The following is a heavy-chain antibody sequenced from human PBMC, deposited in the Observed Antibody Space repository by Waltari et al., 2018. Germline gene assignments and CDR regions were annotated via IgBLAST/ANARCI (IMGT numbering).Heavy chain of an antibody. J-gene: IGHJ6*02. CDR1: GFTFSSYR. D-gene: IGHD2-2*01. V-gene: IGHV3-21*01. CDR2: MTSSSTYT. CDR3: ARDLGSRGPRGMDV. Sequence: EVQLVGSGGGLVKPGGSLRLSCAASGFTFSSYRMNWVRQAPGKGVEWVTSMTSSSTYTSYADSVKGRFTISRDNARNSLFVEMKSLRAEDTAVYYCARDLGSRGPRGMDVWGQGTTVIVS.